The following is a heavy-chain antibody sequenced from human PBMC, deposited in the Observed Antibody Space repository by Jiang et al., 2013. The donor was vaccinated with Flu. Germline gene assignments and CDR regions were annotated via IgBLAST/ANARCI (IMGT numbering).Heavy chain of an antibody. V-gene: IGHV2-70*01. J-gene: IGHJ4*02. Sequence: KPTQTLTLTCTFSGFSLSTSGMCVSWIRQPPGKALEWLALIDWDDDKYYSTSLKTRLTISKDTSKNQVVLTMTNMDPVDTATYYCARGGYGSGSYYPFDYWGQGTLVTVSS. D-gene: IGHD3-10*01. CDR2: IDWDDDK. CDR1: GFSLSTSGMC. CDR3: ARGGYGSGSYYPFDY.